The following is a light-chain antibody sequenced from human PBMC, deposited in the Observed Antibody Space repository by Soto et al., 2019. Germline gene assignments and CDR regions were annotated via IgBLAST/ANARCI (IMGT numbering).Light chain of an antibody. Sequence: ELVLTQSPDTLSLSPGERATLSCRASQSVSARFLAWYQHRSGQVPRLLISATSTRAPGIPDRFSGSGSGTDFTLTISSLEPEDVAVYYCQQYFRSRVEFGQGTKVEIK. CDR1: QSVSARF. V-gene: IGKV3-20*01. CDR2: ATS. CDR3: QQYFRSRVE. J-gene: IGKJ1*01.